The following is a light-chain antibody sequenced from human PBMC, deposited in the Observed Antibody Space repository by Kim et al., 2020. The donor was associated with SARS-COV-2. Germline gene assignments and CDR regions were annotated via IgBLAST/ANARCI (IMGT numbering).Light chain of an antibody. Sequence: SPRERATLSCRASQSVSSSYLAWYQQKPGQAPRLLIYGASSRATGIPDRFSGSGSGTDFTLTISRLEPEDFAVYYCQQYGSSPRNTFGQGTKLEI. J-gene: IGKJ2*01. CDR1: QSVSSSY. V-gene: IGKV3-20*01. CDR3: QQYGSSPRNT. CDR2: GAS.